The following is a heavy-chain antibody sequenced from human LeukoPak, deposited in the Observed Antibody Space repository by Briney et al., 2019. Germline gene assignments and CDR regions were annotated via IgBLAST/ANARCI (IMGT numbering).Heavy chain of an antibody. J-gene: IGHJ3*02. V-gene: IGHV1-2*04. Sequence: ASVPVSCKASGYTFTGYYMHWVRQPPGQGLAWMGWINPPSDGTNYAQKFQGSVTMTRDTSISTAYMELSRLRSDDTAVYYCARHSSRLWFGEWVRGAFDIWGQGTMVTVSS. D-gene: IGHD3-10*01. CDR2: INPPSDGT. CDR1: GYTFTGYY. CDR3: ARHSSRLWFGEWVRGAFDI.